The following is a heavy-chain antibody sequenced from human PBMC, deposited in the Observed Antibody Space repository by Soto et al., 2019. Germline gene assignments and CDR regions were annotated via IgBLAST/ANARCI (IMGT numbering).Heavy chain of an antibody. Sequence: SETLALTCTVSGGSISSYYWSWIRQPPGKGLEWIGYIYYSGSTNYNPSLKSRVTISVDTSKNQFSLKLSSVTAADTAVYYCERYPLYYYDSRGYSPDYYYGMDVWGQWTTVTVSS. CDR1: GGSISSYY. J-gene: IGHJ6*02. CDR3: ERYPLYYYDSRGYSPDYYYGMDV. V-gene: IGHV4-59*01. CDR2: IYYSGST. D-gene: IGHD3-22*01.